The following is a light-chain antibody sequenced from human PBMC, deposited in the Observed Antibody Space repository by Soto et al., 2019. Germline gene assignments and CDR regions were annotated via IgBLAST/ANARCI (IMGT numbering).Light chain of an antibody. CDR3: QQCKDWPLT. Sequence: EIVMTQSPATLSVSAGERATLSFRASQSVSINLAWFQQKPGQAPRLLIYGASTRATGIPARFSGSGSGTEFTLTISSLQSEDFAVYYCQQCKDWPLTFGGGTKVDI. CDR1: QSVSIN. V-gene: IGKV3-15*01. J-gene: IGKJ4*01. CDR2: GAS.